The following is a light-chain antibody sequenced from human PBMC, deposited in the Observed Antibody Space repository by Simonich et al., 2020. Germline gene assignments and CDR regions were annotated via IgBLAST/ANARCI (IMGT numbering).Light chain of an antibody. CDR3: QQLNSYPLT. J-gene: IGKJ4*01. CDR2: AAS. Sequence: DIQMTQSPSSLSASVGNRVTITCRANQSISSYLNWDQQKPGKAPKLLIYAASSLQSGVPSRFSGSGSGTEFTLTISSLQPEDFATYYCQQLNSYPLTFGGGTKVEIK. CDR1: QSISSY. V-gene: IGKV1-9*01.